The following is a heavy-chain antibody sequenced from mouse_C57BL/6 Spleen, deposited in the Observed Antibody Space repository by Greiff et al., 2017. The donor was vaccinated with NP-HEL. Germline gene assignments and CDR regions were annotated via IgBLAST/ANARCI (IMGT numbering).Heavy chain of an antibody. CDR3: ARSGRYYGYFFCY. V-gene: IGHV1-52*01. J-gene: IGHJ2*01. D-gene: IGHD2-2*01. CDR1: GYTFTSYW. CDR2: IDPSDSET. Sequence: QVQLKQPGAELVRPGSSVKLSCKASGYTFTSYWMHWVKQRPIQGLEWIGNIDPSDSETHYNQKFKDKATLTVDKSSSTAYMQLSSLTSEDSAVYYRARSGRYYGYFFCYRGQGTTLTVSS.